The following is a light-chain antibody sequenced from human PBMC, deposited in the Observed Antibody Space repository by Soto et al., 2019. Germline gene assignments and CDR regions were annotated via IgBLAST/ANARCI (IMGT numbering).Light chain of an antibody. V-gene: IGLV2-14*01. CDR2: DVS. J-gene: IGLJ1*01. CDR3: SSYTSSSTYV. CDR1: SSDIGDYNY. Sequence: QAVLTQPASVSGSPGQSITISCTGTSSDIGDYNYVSWYQQHPGKAPKLMIYDVSNRPSGVSNRFSGSKSGNTASLTISGLQADDEADYYCSSYTSSSTYVIGTGTKV.